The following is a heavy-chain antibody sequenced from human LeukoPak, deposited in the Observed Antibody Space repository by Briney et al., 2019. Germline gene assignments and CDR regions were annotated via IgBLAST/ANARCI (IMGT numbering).Heavy chain of an antibody. V-gene: IGHV1-18*01. CDR3: ARDNAVYCSSTSCYTSYYYYYMDV. CDR2: ISAYNGNT. D-gene: IGHD2-2*02. J-gene: IGHJ6*03. CDR1: GYTFTSYG. Sequence: ASVKVSCKASGYTFTSYGISWVRQAPGQGLEWMGWISAYNGNTNYAQKLQGRVTMTTDTSTSTAYMELRSLRSDDTAVYYCARDNAVYCSSTSCYTSYYYYYMDVWGKGTTVTVSS.